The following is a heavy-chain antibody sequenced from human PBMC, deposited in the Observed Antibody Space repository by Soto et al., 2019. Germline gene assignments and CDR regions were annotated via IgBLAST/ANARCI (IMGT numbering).Heavy chain of an antibody. J-gene: IGHJ6*02. Sequence: QVQLVQSGAEVKKPGASVKVSGKASGYTFTSYGISWVRQAPGQGLEWMGWISAYNGNTNYAQKLQGRVTMTTDTSTSTAYMELRSLRSDDTAVYYCARGVAVAGTYYYYGMDVWGQGTTVTVSS. CDR3: ARGVAVAGTYYYYGMDV. V-gene: IGHV1-18*01. CDR2: ISAYNGNT. D-gene: IGHD6-19*01. CDR1: GYTFTSYG.